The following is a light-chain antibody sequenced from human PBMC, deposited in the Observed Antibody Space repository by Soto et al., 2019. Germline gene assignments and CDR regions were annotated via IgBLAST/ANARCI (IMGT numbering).Light chain of an antibody. CDR2: DAS. J-gene: IGKJ5*01. CDR1: QTVRNNY. Sequence: EVVMTQSPATLSVSPGERATLSCRASQTVRNNYLAWYQQKPGQAPRLLIYDASSRATGIPDRFSGSGSGTVFTLTIGSLEPEDSAVYYCQQRKNWPPITFGQGTQLEIK. CDR3: QQRKNWPPIT. V-gene: IGKV3D-20*02.